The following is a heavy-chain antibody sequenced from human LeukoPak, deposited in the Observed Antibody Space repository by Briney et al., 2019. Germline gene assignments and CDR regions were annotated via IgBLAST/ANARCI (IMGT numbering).Heavy chain of an antibody. CDR3: AAMIVVVKKHDAFDI. Sequence: GASVKVSCKASGYTFTGYYMHWVRPAPGQGLEWMGWINPNSGGTNYAQKFQGRVTMTRDTSISTAYMELSRLRSDDTAVYYCAAMIVVVKKHDAFDIWGQGTMVTVSS. CDR2: INPNSGGT. CDR1: GYTFTGYY. V-gene: IGHV1-2*02. J-gene: IGHJ3*02. D-gene: IGHD3-22*01.